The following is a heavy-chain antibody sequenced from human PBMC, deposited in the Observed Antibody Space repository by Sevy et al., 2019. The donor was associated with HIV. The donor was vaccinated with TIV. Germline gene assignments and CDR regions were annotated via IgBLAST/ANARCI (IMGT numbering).Heavy chain of an antibody. CDR3: AKEGCSSTSCYMGTFDY. D-gene: IGHD2-2*02. CDR1: GFTFSSYA. CDR2: ISGSGGST. V-gene: IGHV3-23*01. J-gene: IGHJ4*02. Sequence: GGSLRLSCAASGFTFSSYAMSWFRQAPGKGLEWVSSISGSGGSTYYADSVKGRFTISRDNSKNTLYLQMNSLRAEDTAVYYCAKEGCSSTSCYMGTFDYWGQRTLVTVSS.